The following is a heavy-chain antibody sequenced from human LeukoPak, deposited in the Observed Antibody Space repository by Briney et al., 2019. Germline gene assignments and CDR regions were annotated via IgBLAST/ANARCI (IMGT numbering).Heavy chain of an antibody. CDR3: ARYGSGSNYRDPFDS. D-gene: IGHD3-10*01. CDR1: GFTFSSYA. V-gene: IGHV3-48*01. J-gene: IGHJ4*02. Sequence: GGSLRLSCAASGFTFSSYAMNWVRQAPGKGLEWISCIYRDSSVKHYADSVRGRFTVSRDNAKNSVYLQMNSLRAEDTAVYFCARYGSGSNYRDPFDSWGQGTLVTVSS. CDR2: IYRDSSVK.